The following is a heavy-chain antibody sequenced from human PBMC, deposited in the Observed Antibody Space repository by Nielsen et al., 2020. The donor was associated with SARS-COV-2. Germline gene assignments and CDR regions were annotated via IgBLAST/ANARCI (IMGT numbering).Heavy chain of an antibody. J-gene: IGHJ6*03. CDR1: GFNVGTNY. Sequence: GGSLRLSCAVSGFNVGTNYMSWVRQAPGKGLEWVSVIYTGGRTNDADSVKGRFPISRDSSKNSLFLQMNSLRPEDSAVYYCTRLAWGYCSAPDCSFDFYMDVWGKGTTVSVSS. D-gene: IGHD2-15*01. CDR3: TRLAWGYCSAPDCSFDFYMDV. CDR2: IYTGGRT. V-gene: IGHV3-66*04.